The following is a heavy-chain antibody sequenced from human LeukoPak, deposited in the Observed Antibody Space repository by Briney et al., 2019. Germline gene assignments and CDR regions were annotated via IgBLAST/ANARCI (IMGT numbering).Heavy chain of an antibody. Sequence: NPSETLSLTCTVSGGSISSYYWSWLRQPPGKGLEWIGYIYYSGSTNYNPSLKSRVTISVDTSKNQFSLKLSSVTAADTAVYYCAREGLDLYYFDYWGQGTLVTVSS. CDR2: IYYSGST. CDR3: AREGLDLYYFDY. CDR1: GGSISSYY. V-gene: IGHV4-59*01. J-gene: IGHJ4*02.